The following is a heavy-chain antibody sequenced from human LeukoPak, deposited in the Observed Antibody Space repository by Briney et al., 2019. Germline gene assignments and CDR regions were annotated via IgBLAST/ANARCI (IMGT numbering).Heavy chain of an antibody. D-gene: IGHD3-10*01. Sequence: PSETLSLTCTVSGGSISSSSYYWGWIRQPPGKGLEWIGSIYYSGSTYYNPSLKSRVTISVDKSKNQFSLKLSSVTAADTAVYYCAQSIMVRGEGPRNFDLWGRGTLVTVSS. CDR2: IYYSGST. CDR1: GGSISSSSYY. J-gene: IGHJ2*01. CDR3: AQSIMVRGEGPRNFDL. V-gene: IGHV4-39*07.